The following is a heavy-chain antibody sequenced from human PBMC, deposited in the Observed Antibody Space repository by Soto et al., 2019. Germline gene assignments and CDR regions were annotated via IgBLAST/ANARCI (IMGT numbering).Heavy chain of an antibody. CDR1: GYTLTELS. CDR3: ATRIFKTVRMPRGAPGGMDV. D-gene: IGHD3-10*01. V-gene: IGHV1-24*01. J-gene: IGHJ6*02. Sequence: ASVKVSCKVSGYTLTELSLHWVRQAPGKGLEWMGSFDPEDGKTIYAQKFQGRVTMTEDTSTGTVYMELSSLRSEETAMYYCATRIFKTVRMPRGAPGGMDVWGQGTTVTVSS. CDR2: FDPEDGKT.